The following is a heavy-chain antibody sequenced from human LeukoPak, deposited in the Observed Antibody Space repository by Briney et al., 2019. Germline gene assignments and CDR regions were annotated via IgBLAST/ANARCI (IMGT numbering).Heavy chain of an antibody. D-gene: IGHD3-22*01. CDR2: INPNSGGT. Sequence: ASVKVSCKASGYTFTGYYMHWVRQAPGQGLEWMGWINPNSGGTSYAQKFQGRVTMTRDTSISTAYMELSRLRSDDTAVYYCARVSGGSGYYIDAFDIWGQGTMVTVSS. J-gene: IGHJ3*02. CDR3: ARVSGGSGYYIDAFDI. V-gene: IGHV1-2*02. CDR1: GYTFTGYY.